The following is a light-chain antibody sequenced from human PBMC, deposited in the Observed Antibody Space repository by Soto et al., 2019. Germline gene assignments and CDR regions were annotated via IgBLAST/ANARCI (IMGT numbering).Light chain of an antibody. Sequence: EIVLTQSPATLSLSPGERATLSCRASQSVSSNLAWYQQKPGQAPRLLIYGASTRATGIPARFSGSGSGTEFILTISSLQSEDFAVYYCQQYNNWPITFGQGTRLEIK. CDR1: QSVSSN. J-gene: IGKJ5*01. CDR2: GAS. CDR3: QQYNNWPIT. V-gene: IGKV3-15*01.